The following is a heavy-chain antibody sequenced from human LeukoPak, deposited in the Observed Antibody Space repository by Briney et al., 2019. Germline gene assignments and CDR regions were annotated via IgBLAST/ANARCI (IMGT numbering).Heavy chain of an antibody. V-gene: IGHV1-69*06. CDR2: IIPLSDTT. CDR1: GYTFTGYY. D-gene: IGHD6-6*01. CDR3: ARARYSSSAYYFDY. Sequence: SVKVSCKASGYTFTGYYLHWVRQAPGQGLEWMGGIIPLSDTTQYAQKFQGRVTITADKSTSTAYMELSSLRSEDTAVYYCARARYSSSAYYFDYWGQGTLVTVSS. J-gene: IGHJ4*02.